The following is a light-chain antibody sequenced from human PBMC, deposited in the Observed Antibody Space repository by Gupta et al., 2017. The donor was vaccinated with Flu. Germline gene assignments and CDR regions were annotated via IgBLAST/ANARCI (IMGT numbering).Light chain of an antibody. V-gene: IGKV1-12*01. CDR2: AAS. CDR1: QAIHYW. J-gene: IGKJ2*03. Sequence: GDRVTITCRASQAIHYWLAWYQQKPGKAPELLIYAASSLQSGVPSRFSGSGYGTDFTLTISSLQPEDSATYYCQQANIFPYSFGQGTKLEIK. CDR3: QQANIFPYS.